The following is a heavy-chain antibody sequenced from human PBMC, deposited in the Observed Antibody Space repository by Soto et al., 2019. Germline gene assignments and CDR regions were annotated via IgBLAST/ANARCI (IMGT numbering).Heavy chain of an antibody. Sequence: KPSETLSLTCTFSGGSISSYYWSWIRQPPGKGLEWIGYIYYSGSTNYNPSLKSRVTISVDTSKNQFSLKLSSVTAADTAVYYCARVSEQLWFPNFDYWGQGTLVTVSS. J-gene: IGHJ4*02. CDR2: IYYSGST. CDR1: GGSISSYY. V-gene: IGHV4-59*01. D-gene: IGHD5-18*01. CDR3: ARVSEQLWFPNFDY.